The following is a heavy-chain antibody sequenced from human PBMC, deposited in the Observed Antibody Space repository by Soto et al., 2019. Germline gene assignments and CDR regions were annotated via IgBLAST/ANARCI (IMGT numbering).Heavy chain of an antibody. J-gene: IGHJ4*02. CDR1: GGSFSGYY. Sequence: QVQLQQWGAGLLKPSETLSLTCAVYGGSFSGYYWSWIRQPPGKGLEWIGEINHSGSTNYNPSLKSRVTRSVDTAKNQFSLKLSSVTAADTSVYYCARSSGLAYWGQGTLVTVSS. V-gene: IGHV4-34*01. D-gene: IGHD6-19*01. CDR2: INHSGST. CDR3: ARSSGLAY.